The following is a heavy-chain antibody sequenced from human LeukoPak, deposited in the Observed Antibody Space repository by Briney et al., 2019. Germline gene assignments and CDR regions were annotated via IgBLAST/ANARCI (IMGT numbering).Heavy chain of an antibody. J-gene: IGHJ4*02. CDR1: GYTFTGYY. CDR3: ARVRPNTAMVHFDY. D-gene: IGHD5-18*01. Sequence: ASVKVSCKTSGYTFTGYYIHWVRQAPGQGLEWMGWINPNSGGINFAQKFQGRVTMTRDTSISTAYMELSRLRSDDTAVYYCARVRPNTAMVHFDYWGQGTLVTVSP. CDR2: INPNSGGI. V-gene: IGHV1-2*02.